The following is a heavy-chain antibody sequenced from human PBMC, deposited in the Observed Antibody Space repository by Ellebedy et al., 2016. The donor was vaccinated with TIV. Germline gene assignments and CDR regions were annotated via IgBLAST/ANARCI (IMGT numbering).Heavy chain of an antibody. CDR1: GYTFTSYG. J-gene: IGHJ4*02. D-gene: IGHD1-26*01. Sequence: AASVKVSCKASGYTFTSYGVTWVRQAPGHGLEWMGWISAYNGNTNYAQKVQGRVTMTTDTSTSTAYMELRSLRSADTAVYYCARERGIVGATNNDYWGQGTLVTVSS. CDR3: ARERGIVGATNNDY. V-gene: IGHV1-18*04. CDR2: ISAYNGNT.